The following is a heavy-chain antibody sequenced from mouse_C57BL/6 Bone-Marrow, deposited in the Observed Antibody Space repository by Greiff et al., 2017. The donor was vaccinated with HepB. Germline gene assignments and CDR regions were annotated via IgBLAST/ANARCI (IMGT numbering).Heavy chain of an antibody. Sequence: VQLQQSGAELARPGASVKLSCKASGYTFTSYGISWVKQRTGQGLEWIGEIYPRSGNTYYNEKFKGKATLTADKSSSTAYMELRSLTSEDSAVYFCASPTTVVGAYWGQGTLVTVSA. D-gene: IGHD1-1*01. CDR1: GYTFTSYG. J-gene: IGHJ3*01. CDR3: ASPTTVVGAY. CDR2: IYPRSGNT. V-gene: IGHV1-81*01.